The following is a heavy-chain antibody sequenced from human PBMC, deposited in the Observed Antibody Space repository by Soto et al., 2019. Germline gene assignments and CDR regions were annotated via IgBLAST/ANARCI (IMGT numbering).Heavy chain of an antibody. CDR2: MTYDGATE. J-gene: IGHJ3*01. CDR3: ARVRLSITVNDGLDV. D-gene: IGHD3-3*02. Sequence: QVHLVESGGGVVQPGRSLRLSCAASGFTFNDYVIHWVRQAAGKGLEWVASMTYDGATEYYADSVKGRFTVSRDNSKRRLSLQMNSLRPEDTAVYYCARVRLSITVNDGLDVWGQGKTVNVSS. V-gene: IGHV3-30*14. CDR1: GFTFNDYV.